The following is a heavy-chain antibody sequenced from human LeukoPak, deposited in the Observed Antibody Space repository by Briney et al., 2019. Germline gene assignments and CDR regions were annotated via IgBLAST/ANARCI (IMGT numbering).Heavy chain of an antibody. CDR1: GYTFTGYY. D-gene: IGHD5-18*01. CDR2: ISAYNGNT. CDR3: ARAINIFTAMVTVDY. J-gene: IGHJ4*02. V-gene: IGHV1-18*04. Sequence: ASVKVSCKASGYTFTGYYMHWVRQAPGQGLEWMGWISAYNGNTNYAQKLQGRVTMTTDTSTSTAYMELRSLRSDDTAVYYCARAINIFTAMVTVDYWGQGTLVTVSS.